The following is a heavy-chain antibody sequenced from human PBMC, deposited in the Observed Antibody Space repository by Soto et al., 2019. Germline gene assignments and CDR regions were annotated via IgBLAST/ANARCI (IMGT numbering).Heavy chain of an antibody. CDR1: GGTFSSYA. CDR3: ANQRRVAVAPVDYYYYGMDV. CDR2: IIPIFGTA. Sequence: QVQLVQSGAEVKKPGSSVKVSCKASGGTFSSYAISWVRQAPGQGLEWMGGIIPIFGTANYAQKFQGRVTITADESTSTAYMELSSLRSEDTAVYYCANQRRVAVAPVDYYYYGMDVWGQGTTVTVSS. D-gene: IGHD6-19*01. V-gene: IGHV1-69*01. J-gene: IGHJ6*02.